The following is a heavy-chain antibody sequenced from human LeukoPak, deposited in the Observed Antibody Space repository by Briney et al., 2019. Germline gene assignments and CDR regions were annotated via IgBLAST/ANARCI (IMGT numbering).Heavy chain of an antibody. CDR1: AFTFSIYA. CDR3: ARRRDSGSLQHFDY. V-gene: IGHV3-23*01. D-gene: IGHD1-26*01. Sequence: GGSLRLSCAASAFTFSIYAMSWVRQAPGKGLGWVSTISGSGGSTHYADSVKGRFTISRDNAKNSLYLQMNSLRAEDTAVYYCARRRDSGSLQHFDYWGQGTLVTVSS. J-gene: IGHJ4*02. CDR2: ISGSGGST.